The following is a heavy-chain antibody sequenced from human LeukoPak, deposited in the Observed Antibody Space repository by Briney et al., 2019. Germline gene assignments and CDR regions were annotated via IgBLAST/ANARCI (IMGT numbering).Heavy chain of an antibody. Sequence: GGSLRLSCAASGFTFSSYEMNWVRQAPGKGLEWVSYISSSGSTIYYADSVKGRFTISRDNAKNSLYPQMNSLRAEDTAVYYCARGVGLRGVPYWGQGTLVTVSS. CDR1: GFTFSSYE. CDR2: ISSSGSTI. D-gene: IGHD3-10*01. V-gene: IGHV3-48*03. J-gene: IGHJ4*02. CDR3: ARGVGLRGVPY.